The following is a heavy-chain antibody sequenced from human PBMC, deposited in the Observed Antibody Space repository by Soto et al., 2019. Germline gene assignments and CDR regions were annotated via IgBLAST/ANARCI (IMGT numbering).Heavy chain of an antibody. CDR3: ARLGVEIAAAGDYYYMDV. CDR1: GGSISSSSYY. V-gene: IGHV4-39*01. CDR2: IYYSGST. Sequence: SETLSLTCTVSGGSISSSSYYWGWIRQPPGKGLEWIGSIYYSGSTYYNPSLKSRVTIFVDTSKNQFSLKLSSVTAADTAVYYCARLGVEIAAAGDYYYMDVWGKGTTVTVSS. J-gene: IGHJ6*03. D-gene: IGHD6-13*01.